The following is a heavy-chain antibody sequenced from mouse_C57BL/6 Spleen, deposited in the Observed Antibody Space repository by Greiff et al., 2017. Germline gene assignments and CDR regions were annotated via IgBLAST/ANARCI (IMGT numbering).Heavy chain of an antibody. Sequence: QVQLQQPGAELVRPGTSVKLSCKASGYTFTSYWMHWVKQRPGQGLEWIGVIDPSDGDTNYNQKFKGKATLTVDTSSSTAYMQLSSLTSEDSAVYYCSSQVGYDGALAYWGQGTLVTVSA. CDR3: SSQVGYDGALAY. V-gene: IGHV1-59*01. CDR2: IDPSDGDT. D-gene: IGHD2-3*01. J-gene: IGHJ3*01. CDR1: GYTFTSYW.